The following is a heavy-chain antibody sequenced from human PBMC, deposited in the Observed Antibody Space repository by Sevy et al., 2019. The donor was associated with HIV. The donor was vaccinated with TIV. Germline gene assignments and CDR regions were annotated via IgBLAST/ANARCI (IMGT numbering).Heavy chain of an antibody. J-gene: IGHJ4*02. CDR1: GGSITSLY. CDR3: AGENAWGRGYS. CDR2: IYYNGHI. Sequence: TLALTCTVSGGSITSLYWNWIRQPPGKGLEWIANIYYNGHINYNPSLKSRVTLSLDTSKNQFSLRLSSVTAADTAMYYCAGENAWGRGYSWGQGTLVTVSS. D-gene: IGHD1-26*01. V-gene: IGHV4-59*08.